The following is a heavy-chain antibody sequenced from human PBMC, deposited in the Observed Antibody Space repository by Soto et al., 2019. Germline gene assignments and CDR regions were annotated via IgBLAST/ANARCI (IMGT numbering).Heavy chain of an antibody. J-gene: IGHJ4*02. CDR2: IYYSGST. CDR1: GGSISSYY. V-gene: IGHV4-59*01. CDR3: AREGNLGRWIQPLDS. Sequence: ETLSLTCTVSGGSISSYYWSWIRQPPGKGLEWIGYIYYSGSTNYNPSLKSRVTISVDTSKNQFSLKLSSVTTADTAVYFCAREGNLGRWIQPLDSWGQGTLVTVSS. D-gene: IGHD2-2*03.